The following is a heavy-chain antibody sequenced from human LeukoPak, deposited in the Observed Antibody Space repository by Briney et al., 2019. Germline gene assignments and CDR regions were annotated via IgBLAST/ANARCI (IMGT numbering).Heavy chain of an antibody. J-gene: IGHJ6*02. CDR2: ISAYNGNT. CDR1: AYTFTDYG. CDR3: ARVTYGMDV. Sequence: GASVKVSCKASAYTFTDYGISWVRQAPGQGLEWMGWISAYNGNTNYAQKLQGRVTMTTDTSTTTAYMELRSLTSDDTAVYYCARVTYGMDVWGQGTTVTVSS. V-gene: IGHV1-18*01.